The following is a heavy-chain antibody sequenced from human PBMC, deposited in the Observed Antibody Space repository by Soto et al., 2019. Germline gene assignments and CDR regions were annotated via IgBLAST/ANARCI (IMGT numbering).Heavy chain of an antibody. CDR1: GGSISSGGYY. D-gene: IGHD4-17*01. CDR2: IYYSGRT. Sequence: SETLSLTCTVSGGSISSGGYYWSWIRQHPGKGLEWIGYIYYSGRTYYNPSLKIRVTISVDTSKNQFSLKLSSVTAADTAVYYCARVGTTVTTPRRWFDPWGQGTLVTVSS. V-gene: IGHV4-31*03. CDR3: ARVGTTVTTPRRWFDP. J-gene: IGHJ5*02.